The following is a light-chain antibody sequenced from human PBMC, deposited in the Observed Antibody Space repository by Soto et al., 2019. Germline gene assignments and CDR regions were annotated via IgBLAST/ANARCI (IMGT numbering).Light chain of an antibody. CDR1: TGAVTSGHY. J-gene: IGLJ3*02. Sequence: QAVVTQEPSLTVSPGGTVTLTCGSSTGAVTSGHYPYWFQQKAGQAPRTLIYDTSNEHSWTPARFSGSLLGGKAALTLSGAQPEDESEYYCLLSHSGARVFGGGTQLTVL. CDR2: DTS. V-gene: IGLV7-46*01. CDR3: LLSHSGARV.